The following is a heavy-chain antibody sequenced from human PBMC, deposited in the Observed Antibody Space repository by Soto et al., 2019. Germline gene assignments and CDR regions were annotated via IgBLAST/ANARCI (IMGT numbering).Heavy chain of an antibody. V-gene: IGHV3-23*01. D-gene: IGHD1-20*01. CDR3: VRRAITATNNWGAFDV. CDR2: VSPGGDVS. CDR1: VFTFSIFV. Sequence: PWGYLLLSCASSVFTFSIFVMNLVRQAPGKGLDWVSTVSPGGDVSHYTDSVKGRFTISRDNSRRTLHLQMDSLRAEDAAVYFCVRRAITATNNWGAFDVWGQGTVVTVSS. J-gene: IGHJ3*01.